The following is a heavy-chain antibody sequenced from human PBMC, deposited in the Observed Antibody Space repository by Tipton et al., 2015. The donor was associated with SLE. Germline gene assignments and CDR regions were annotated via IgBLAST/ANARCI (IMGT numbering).Heavy chain of an antibody. D-gene: IGHD1-14*01. CDR3: ARDRDHTPEDYYYYMDV. Sequence: SLRLSCAASGFTFSSYWMSWVRQAPGKGLEWVANIKQDGSEKYYVDSVKGRFTISRDNAKNSLYLQMNSLRAEDTAVYYCARDRDHTPEDYYYYMDVWGKGTTVTVSS. J-gene: IGHJ6*03. V-gene: IGHV3-7*01. CDR1: GFTFSSYW. CDR2: IKQDGSEK.